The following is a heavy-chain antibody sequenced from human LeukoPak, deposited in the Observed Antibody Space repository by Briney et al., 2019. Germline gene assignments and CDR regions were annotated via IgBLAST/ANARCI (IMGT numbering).Heavy chain of an antibody. D-gene: IGHD6-13*01. CDR1: GXSISSSSSY. V-gene: IGHV4-39*01. Sequence: SETLSLTCTVSGXSISSSSSYWGWIRQPPGKGLEWIGSIYYSGSTSYNPSLKSRVTISVDTSKNQFSLKLSSVTAADTAVYYCASGGSGYSSSWLGFYWGQGTLVTVSS. J-gene: IGHJ4*02. CDR3: ASGGSGYSSSWLGFY. CDR2: IYYSGST.